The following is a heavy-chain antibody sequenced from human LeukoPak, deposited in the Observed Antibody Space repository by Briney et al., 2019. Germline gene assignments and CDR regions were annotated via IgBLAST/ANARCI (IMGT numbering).Heavy chain of an antibody. CDR3: ARVAVAGTTDY. V-gene: IGHV4-4*02. Sequence: PSGTLSLTCAVPGGSISSNNWWSWVRQPPGKGLEWIGEIYDSGSNNYNPSLKSRLTISVDKSKNQFSLKLSSVSAADTAVYYCARVAVAGTTDYWGQGTLVTVSS. CDR2: IYDSGSN. J-gene: IGHJ4*02. CDR1: GGSISSNNW. D-gene: IGHD6-19*01.